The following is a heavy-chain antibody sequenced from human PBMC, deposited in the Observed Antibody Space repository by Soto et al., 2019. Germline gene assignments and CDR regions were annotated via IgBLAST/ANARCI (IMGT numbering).Heavy chain of an antibody. CDR1: GFPFSDYD. CDR3: ARRRPNGYYNY. CDR2: IGSSSGYT. J-gene: IGHJ4*02. D-gene: IGHD3-22*01. Sequence: QVQLVESGGDLVKPGGSLRLSCAASGFPFSDYDMSWIRQAPGKGLEWVSSIGSSSGYTNYADSVKGRFTISRDNAKNSLYLQMNSLRAEDTAVYYCARRRPNGYYNYWGQGNLVTVSA. V-gene: IGHV3-11*05.